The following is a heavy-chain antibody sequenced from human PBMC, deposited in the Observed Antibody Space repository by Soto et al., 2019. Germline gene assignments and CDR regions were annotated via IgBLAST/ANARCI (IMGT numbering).Heavy chain of an antibody. CDR2: ISYDGSNK. Sequence: GGSLRLSCAASGFTFSSYGMHWVRQAPGKGLEWVAVISYDGSNKYYADSVKGRFTISRDNSKNTLYLQMNSLRAEDTAVYYCAKSYWRRGYSYGGVDYWGQGTRVSVAS. J-gene: IGHJ4*02. V-gene: IGHV3-30*18. CDR1: GFTFSSYG. CDR3: AKSYWRRGYSYGGVDY. D-gene: IGHD5-18*01.